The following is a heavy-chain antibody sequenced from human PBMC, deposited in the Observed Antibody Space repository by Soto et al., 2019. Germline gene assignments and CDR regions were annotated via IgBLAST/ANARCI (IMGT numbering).Heavy chain of an antibody. J-gene: IGHJ4*02. V-gene: IGHV4-39*01. Sequence: SETLSLTCTVSGGSISSSSYYWGWIRQPPGKGLEWIGSIYYSGSTYYNPSLKSRVTISVDTSKNQFSLKLSSVTAADTAVYYCARRRPYYDILTGYYVFDYWGQGTLVTVSS. D-gene: IGHD3-9*01. CDR3: ARRRPYYDILTGYYVFDY. CDR1: GGSISSSSYY. CDR2: IYYSGST.